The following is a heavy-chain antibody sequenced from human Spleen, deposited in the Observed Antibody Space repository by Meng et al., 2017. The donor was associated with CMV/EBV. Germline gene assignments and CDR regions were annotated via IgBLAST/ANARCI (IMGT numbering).Heavy chain of an antibody. Sequence: QVQLVQSGAEVKKPGASVKVSCKASGYTFSSYAISWVRQAPGQGLEWMGGIIPIFGTANYAQKFQGRVTMTTDTSTSTAYMELRSLRSDDTAAYYCARDSYTSLDYWGQGILVTVSS. CDR2: IIPIFGTA. CDR3: ARDSYTSLDY. J-gene: IGHJ4*02. V-gene: IGHV1-69*06. D-gene: IGHD3-16*01. CDR1: GYTFSSYA.